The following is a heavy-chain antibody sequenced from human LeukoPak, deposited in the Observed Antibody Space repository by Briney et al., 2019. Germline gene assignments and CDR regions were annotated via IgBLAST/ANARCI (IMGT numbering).Heavy chain of an antibody. D-gene: IGHD6-13*01. CDR3: ARVPYSSSWYGNNDAFDI. J-gene: IGHJ3*02. CDR1: GFTFSSYG. CDR2: IWYDGSNK. V-gene: IGHV3-30*19. Sequence: GGSLRLSCAASGFTFSSYGMHWVRQAPGKGLEWVAVIWYDGSNKYYADSVKGRFTISRDNSKNTLYLQMNSLRAEDTAVYYCARVPYSSSWYGNNDAFDIWGQGTMVTVSS.